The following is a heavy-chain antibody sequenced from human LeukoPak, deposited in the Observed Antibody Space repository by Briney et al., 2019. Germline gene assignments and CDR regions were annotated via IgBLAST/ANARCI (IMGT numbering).Heavy chain of an antibody. D-gene: IGHD2-2*01. CDR2: IGNSGTGT. CDR3: ARHAPSEGVPIASTVDS. J-gene: IGHJ4*02. Sequence: PGGSLRLSCAASAFTFSTYAMTWVRQAPGKGLEWISSIGNSGTGTYYAASVKGRFTISRDNSKNTVYLQMNSLRAEDTAVYYCARHAPSEGVPIASTVDSWGQGTLVTVSS. CDR1: AFTFSTYA. V-gene: IGHV3-23*01.